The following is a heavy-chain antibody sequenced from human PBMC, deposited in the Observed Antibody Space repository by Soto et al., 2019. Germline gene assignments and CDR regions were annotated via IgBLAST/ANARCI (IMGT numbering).Heavy chain of an antibody. J-gene: IGHJ5*02. D-gene: IGHD6-6*01. Sequence: QVQLQESGPGLVKPSQTLSLTCTVSGGSISSGDYYWSWIRQPPGKGLEWMGYIYYSGSTYYNPSLKSRVTISVDTSKNQFSLKLSAVTAADTAVYYCARERPDGARLDPWGQGTLVTVSS. CDR2: IYYSGST. V-gene: IGHV4-30-4*01. CDR1: GGSISSGDYY. CDR3: ARERPDGARLDP.